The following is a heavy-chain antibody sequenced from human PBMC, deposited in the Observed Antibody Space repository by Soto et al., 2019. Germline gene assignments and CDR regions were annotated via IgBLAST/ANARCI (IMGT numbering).Heavy chain of an antibody. D-gene: IGHD6-19*01. CDR3: AREERYWGDSSGWYDL. V-gene: IGHV3-7*01. CDR1: GFTFSSYW. CDR2: IKQDGSEK. Sequence: GSPRLSCAASGFTFSSYWVSWVRQAPGEGLEWVANIKQDGSEKYYVDSVKGRFTISRDNAKNSLYLQMNSLRAEDTAVYYCAREERYWGDSSGWYDLWGQGTLVTVSS. J-gene: IGHJ4*02.